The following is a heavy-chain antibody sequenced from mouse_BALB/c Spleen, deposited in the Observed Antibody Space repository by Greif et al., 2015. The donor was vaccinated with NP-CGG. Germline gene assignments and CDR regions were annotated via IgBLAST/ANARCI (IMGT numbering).Heavy chain of an antibody. CDR2: ISSGSSTI. Sequence: EVKLVESGGGLVQPGGSRKLSCAASGFTFSSFGMHWVRQAPEKGLEWVAYISSGSSTIYYADTVKGRFTISRDNPKNPLFLQMTSLRSEDTAMYYCAREANYGNFDYWGQGTTLTVSS. D-gene: IGHD2-1*01. V-gene: IGHV5-17*02. CDR1: GFTFSSFG. J-gene: IGHJ2*01. CDR3: AREANYGNFDY.